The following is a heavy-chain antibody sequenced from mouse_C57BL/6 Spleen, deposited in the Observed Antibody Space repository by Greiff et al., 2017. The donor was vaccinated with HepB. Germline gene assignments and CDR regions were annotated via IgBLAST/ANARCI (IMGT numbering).Heavy chain of an antibody. CDR1: GYTFTSYW. J-gene: IGHJ2*01. CDR3: AKEGFVTTGVANFDY. Sequence: VQLQQPGAELVKPGASVKLSCKASGYTFTSYWMHWVKQRPGQGLEWIGMIHPNSGSTNYNEKFKSKATLTVDKSSSTAYMQLSSLTSEDTAVYYCAKEGFVTTGVANFDYWGQGTTLTVSS. CDR2: IHPNSGST. V-gene: IGHV1-64*01. D-gene: IGHD1-1*01.